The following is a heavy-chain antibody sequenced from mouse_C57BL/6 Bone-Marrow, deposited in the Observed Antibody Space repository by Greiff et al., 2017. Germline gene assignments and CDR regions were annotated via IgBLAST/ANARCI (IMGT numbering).Heavy chain of an antibody. V-gene: IGHV1-42*01. D-gene: IGHD2-2*01. CDR1: GYSFTGYY. Sequence: EVQLQQSGPELVKPGASVKISCKASGYSFTGYYMNWVKQSPEKSLEWIGEINPSTGGTTYNQKFKAKATLTVDKSSSPAYMQLKRLTSEDSAVYYCAAWEMVTTEYYAMDYWGQGTSVTVSS. CDR3: AAWEMVTTEYYAMDY. CDR2: INPSTGGT. J-gene: IGHJ4*01.